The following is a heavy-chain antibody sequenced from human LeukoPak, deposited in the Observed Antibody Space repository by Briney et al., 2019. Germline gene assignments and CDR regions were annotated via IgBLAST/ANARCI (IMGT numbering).Heavy chain of an antibody. J-gene: IGHJ3*02. Sequence: GASVKVSCKASGGTFSSYAISWVRQAPGQGLEWMGRIIPIFGTANYAQKFQGRVTINTDESTSTAYMELSSLKSEDTAVYYCARELSGSYFDAFDIWGQGTMVTVSS. CDR2: IIPIFGTA. D-gene: IGHD1-26*01. CDR1: GGTFSSYA. CDR3: ARELSGSYFDAFDI. V-gene: IGHV1-69*05.